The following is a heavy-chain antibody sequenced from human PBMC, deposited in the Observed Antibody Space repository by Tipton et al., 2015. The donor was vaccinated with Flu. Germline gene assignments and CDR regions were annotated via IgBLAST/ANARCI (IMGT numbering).Heavy chain of an antibody. D-gene: IGHD2-2*01. CDR3: ARYPKYCSSTSCYRDAFDI. J-gene: IGHJ3*02. V-gene: IGHV4-59*01. CDR1: GGSISSYY. Sequence: TLSLTCTVSGGSISSYYWSWIRQPPGKGLEWIGYIYYSGSTNYNPSLKSRVTISVDTSKNQFSLKLSSVTAADTTVYYCARYPKYCSSTSCYRDAFDIWGQGTMVTVSS. CDR2: IYYSGST.